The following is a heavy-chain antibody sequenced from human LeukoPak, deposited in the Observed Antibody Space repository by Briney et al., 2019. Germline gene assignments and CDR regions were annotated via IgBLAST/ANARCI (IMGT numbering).Heavy chain of an antibody. Sequence: PSETLSLTCTVSGGSISSSSYYWGWIRQPPGKGLEWIGSIYYSGSTYYNPSLKSRVTISVDTSKNQFSLKLSSVTAADTAVYYCARIHSGSYQLPYYFDYWGQGTLVTVSS. V-gene: IGHV4-39*07. CDR1: GGSISSSSYY. J-gene: IGHJ4*02. D-gene: IGHD1-26*01. CDR2: IYYSGST. CDR3: ARIHSGSYQLPYYFDY.